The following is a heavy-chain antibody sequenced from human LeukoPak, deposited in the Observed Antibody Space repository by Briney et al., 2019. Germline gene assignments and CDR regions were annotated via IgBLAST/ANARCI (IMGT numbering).Heavy chain of an antibody. CDR3: ARRGPTPYSSSSPSPPHYYYYMDV. D-gene: IGHD6-6*01. CDR2: IIPIFGTA. V-gene: IGHV1-69*06. Sequence: ASVKVSCKASGGTFSSYAISWVRQAPGQGLEWMGGIIPIFGTANYAQKFQGRVTITADKSTSTAYMELSSLRSEDTAVYYCARRGPTPYSSSSPSPPHYYYYMDVWGKGTTVTVSS. CDR1: GGTFSSYA. J-gene: IGHJ6*03.